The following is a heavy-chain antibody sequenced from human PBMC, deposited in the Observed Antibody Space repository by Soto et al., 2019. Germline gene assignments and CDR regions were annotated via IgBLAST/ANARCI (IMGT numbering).Heavy chain of an antibody. CDR3: ARRAWEEQLVPYNWFDP. CDR1: GGTFSSYA. Sequence: SVKVSCKASGGTFSSYAISWVRQAPGQGLEWMGGIIPIFGTANYAQKFQGRVTITADESTSTAYMELSSLRSEDTAVYYCARRAWEEQLVPYNWFDPWGQGTLVTVSS. J-gene: IGHJ5*02. V-gene: IGHV1-69*13. D-gene: IGHD6-6*01. CDR2: IIPIFGTA.